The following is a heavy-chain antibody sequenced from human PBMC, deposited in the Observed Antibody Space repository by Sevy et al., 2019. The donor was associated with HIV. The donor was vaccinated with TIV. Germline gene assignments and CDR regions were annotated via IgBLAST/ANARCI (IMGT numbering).Heavy chain of an antibody. Sequence: WGSLRLSCAASGFTFNTHAMHWVRQAPGKGLEWVALISYDGIIKYYADSVKGRLTISRDNSKNTLSLQMNSLRIEDTAVYYCAREGGYTGAWSPGNYWGQGTLVTVSS. CDR2: ISYDGIIK. D-gene: IGHD5-18*01. CDR1: GFTFNTHA. J-gene: IGHJ4*02. CDR3: AREGGYTGAWSPGNY. V-gene: IGHV3-30*04.